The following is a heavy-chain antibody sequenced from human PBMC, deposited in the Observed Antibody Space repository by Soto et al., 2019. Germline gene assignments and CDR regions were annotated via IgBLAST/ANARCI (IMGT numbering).Heavy chain of an antibody. Sequence: EVQLVESGGGLVQPGGSLRLSCAASGFTFSNYWMHWVRLPPGKGLLWVSRINIGGSAANYAGSVEGRFTVSRDDAKNTLYLQMNSLRDADTAVYYCVRGTNDGYGIDYWGQGAPVPVSS. J-gene: IGHJ4*02. CDR3: VRGTNDGYGIDY. V-gene: IGHV3-74*01. CDR1: GFTFSNYW. CDR2: INIGGSAA. D-gene: IGHD1-1*01.